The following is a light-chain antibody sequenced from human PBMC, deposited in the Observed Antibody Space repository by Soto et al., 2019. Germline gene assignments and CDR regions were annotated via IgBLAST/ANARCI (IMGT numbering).Light chain of an antibody. CDR2: GAS. Sequence: IQFTQSPSALSSSPGDRATLSCRASQSVSSYLAWYQQKPGQAPRLLIYGASSWDTGIPARFSGSGSGTEFTLTISSLQPEDSAAYYCQQCYSTPRTFGQGTQVEIK. CDR1: QSVSSY. CDR3: QQCYSTPRT. J-gene: IGKJ1*01. V-gene: IGKV3-11*01.